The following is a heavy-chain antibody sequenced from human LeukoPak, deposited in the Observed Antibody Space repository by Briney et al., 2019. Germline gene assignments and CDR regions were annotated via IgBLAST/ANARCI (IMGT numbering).Heavy chain of an antibody. CDR1: GFTVSSNY. CDR3: ARGYCSSTSCYAGDY. D-gene: IGHD2-2*01. J-gene: IGHJ4*02. CDR2: IYSSGNT. V-gene: IGHV3-53*01. Sequence: GGSLRPSCTASGFTVSSNYMSWVRQAPGKGLEWVSVIYSSGNTYYADSVKGRFTISRDNSKNTLYLQMNSLRAEDTAVYYCARGYCSSTSCYAGDYWGQGTLVTVSS.